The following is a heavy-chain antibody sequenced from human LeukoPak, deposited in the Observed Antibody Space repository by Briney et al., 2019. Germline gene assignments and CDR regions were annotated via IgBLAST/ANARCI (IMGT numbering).Heavy chain of an antibody. CDR2: IYYSGST. D-gene: IGHD3-3*01. Sequence: SETLSLTCTVSGGSISSSSYYWGWIRQPPAKGLEWSGSIYYSGSTYYNPSLKSRITISVDMSKNQFSLKLSSVTAADTALYYCARHSGLRSPFDPWGQGTLVTVSS. V-gene: IGHV4-39*01. CDR1: GGSISSSSYY. CDR3: ARHSGLRSPFDP. J-gene: IGHJ5*02.